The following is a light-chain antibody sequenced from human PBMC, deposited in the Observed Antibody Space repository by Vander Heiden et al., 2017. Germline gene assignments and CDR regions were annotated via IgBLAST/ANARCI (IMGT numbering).Light chain of an antibody. CDR1: QSISSY. Sequence: DLKMTQSPTSLSASVGDRVTITRRASQSISSYLIWYQQKPGKAPKILIYAASCLQSGVPFRFSGSGSVTDFNLTIRSLQPEDFETYYCQQSYSTPLTFGGGTKVEIK. V-gene: IGKV1-39*01. J-gene: IGKJ4*01. CDR2: AAS. CDR3: QQSYSTPLT.